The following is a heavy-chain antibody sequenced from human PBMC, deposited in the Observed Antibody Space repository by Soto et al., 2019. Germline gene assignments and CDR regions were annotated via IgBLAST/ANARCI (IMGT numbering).Heavy chain of an antibody. CDR3: ARTYSGGPNDHLDV. V-gene: IGHV5-51*01. CDR2: TYPGDSHA. Sequence: PWESLKISCKGSGYSFTNYWIGWVRQMPGKGLEWMGITYPGDSHAIYSLSFQGQVTMSAHKYISTAYLQWSSLKASDTPMYYCARTYSGGPNDHLDVWAQGTMEIVS. D-gene: IGHD1-26*01. J-gene: IGHJ3*01. CDR1: GYSFTNYW.